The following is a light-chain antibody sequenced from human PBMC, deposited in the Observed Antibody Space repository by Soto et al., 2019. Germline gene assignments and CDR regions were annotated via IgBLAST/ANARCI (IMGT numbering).Light chain of an antibody. CDR2: GAS. J-gene: IGKJ1*01. CDR3: QHYNNWPPWT. CDR1: QRISSN. Sequence: EVVMTQSPATLSVSPGERATLSCRASQRISSNLAWYQQRRGQAPRLLIYGASTRAPGIPARFSGSGSETEFTLTISSLXXXDFAVYYCQHYNNWPPWTFGQGTKVE. V-gene: IGKV3-15*01.